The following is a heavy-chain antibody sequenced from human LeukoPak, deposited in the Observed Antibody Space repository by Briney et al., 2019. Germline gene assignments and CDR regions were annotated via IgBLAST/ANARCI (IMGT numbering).Heavy chain of an antibody. D-gene: IGHD3-22*01. J-gene: IGHJ4*02. Sequence: GGSLRLSCGASGFTFNSYNMSWVRQAPGKGLEWVSYISSSSSIIYYTDSVKGRFTISRDNAKNSLYLQMNSLRAEDTAMYFCAGDDSSGYFFDFWGQGTLVTVSS. CDR3: AGDDSSGYFFDF. V-gene: IGHV3-48*01. CDR1: GFTFNSYN. CDR2: ISSSSSII.